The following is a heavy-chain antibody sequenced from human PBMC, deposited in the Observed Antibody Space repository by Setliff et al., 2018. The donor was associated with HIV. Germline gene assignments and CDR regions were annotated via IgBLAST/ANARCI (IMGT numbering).Heavy chain of an antibody. D-gene: IGHD3-16*02. J-gene: IGHJ4*02. CDR2: IYDSGST. V-gene: IGHV4-59*01. CDR3: ARGAPYDYVWGSYRHFDY. CDR1: GDSISSYY. Sequence: TSETLSLTCTVSGDSISSYYWNWIRQPPGKGLEWIGYIYDSGSTNYNPSLKSRVTISVDTSRNQFSLKLSSVTAADTAVYFCARGAPYDYVWGSYRHFDYWGQGTLVTVSS.